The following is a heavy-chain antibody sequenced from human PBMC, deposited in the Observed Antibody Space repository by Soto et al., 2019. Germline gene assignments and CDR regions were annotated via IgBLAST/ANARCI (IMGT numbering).Heavy chain of an antibody. CDR1: NGSFTDSF. CDR3: VARGMTYDFLSGPHPFDP. V-gene: IGHV4-34*01. J-gene: IGHJ5*02. D-gene: IGHD3-3*01. CDR2: INHRLGA. Sequence: PSETLCLTGAAHNGSFTDSFWTWIRRSPGKGLEWIGDINHRLGATYNPSLRSGFTISIDTSKNHFSLSLRSLTAADTAVYYCVARGMTYDFLSGPHPFDPWGHGTLVTVS.